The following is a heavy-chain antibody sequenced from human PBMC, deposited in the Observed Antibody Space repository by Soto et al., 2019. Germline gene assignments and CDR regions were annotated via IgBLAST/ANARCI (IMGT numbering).Heavy chain of an antibody. D-gene: IGHD6-13*01. CDR2: IIPTFGTA. CDR1: GGTFSSSA. CDR3: ARSETAVHSGFDI. Sequence: QVQLVQSGAEMREPGSSVKVSCKASGGTFSSSAINWLRQAPGQGPEWMGGIIPTFGTANYIEKFRGRVTISADTSTSTTYVELSILPSEDTAMYVCARSETAVHSGFDIWGQGTMVTVSS. J-gene: IGHJ3*02. V-gene: IGHV1-69*06.